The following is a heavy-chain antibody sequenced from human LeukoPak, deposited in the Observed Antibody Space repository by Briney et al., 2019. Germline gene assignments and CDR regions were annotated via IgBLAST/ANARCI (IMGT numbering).Heavy chain of an antibody. Sequence: GRSLRLSCAASGFTFSNYAMHWVRQAPGKGLEWVAVISYDGSEKYYADSVKGRFTISRDNSKNTLYLQMSSLRAEDTAVYYCARRWESEDDWGQGTLVTVSS. CDR1: GFTFSNYA. CDR2: ISYDGSEK. D-gene: IGHD1-26*01. CDR3: ARRWESEDD. J-gene: IGHJ4*02. V-gene: IGHV3-30*04.